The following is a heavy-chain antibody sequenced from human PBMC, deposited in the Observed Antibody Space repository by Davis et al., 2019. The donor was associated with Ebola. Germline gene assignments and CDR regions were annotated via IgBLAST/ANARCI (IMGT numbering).Heavy chain of an antibody. V-gene: IGHV4-39*01. CDR2: IYYSGIT. Sequence: MPSETLSLTCTVSGGSIISSSSYWGWIRQPPRKGLEWIGSIYYSGITYYNPSLKSRVTISVDTSKNQFSLKLRSVTAADTAVYYCAYQSIAARPVGYWGQGTLVTVSS. D-gene: IGHD6-6*01. CDR1: GGSIISSSSY. J-gene: IGHJ4*02. CDR3: AYQSIAARPVGY.